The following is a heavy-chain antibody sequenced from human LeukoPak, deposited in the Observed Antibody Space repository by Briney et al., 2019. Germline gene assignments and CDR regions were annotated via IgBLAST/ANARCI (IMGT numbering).Heavy chain of an antibody. CDR3: ARDSAVGATNPFDY. CDR2: INPNSGDT. CDR1: GYTFSDYY. J-gene: IGHJ4*02. V-gene: IGHV1-2*02. D-gene: IGHD1-26*01. Sequence: ASVKVSCKTSGYTFSDYYIHWIRQAPGQGLEWVGWINPNSGDTNYAQKLQGRVTMTTDTSTSTAYMELRSLRSDDTAVYYCARDSAVGATNPFDYWGQGTLVTVSS.